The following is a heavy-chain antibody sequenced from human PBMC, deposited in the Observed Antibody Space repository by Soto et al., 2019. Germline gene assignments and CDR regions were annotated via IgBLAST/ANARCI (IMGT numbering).Heavy chain of an antibody. CDR3: ARALYSSSSDRDAFDI. CDR2: ISSSSSYI. J-gene: IGHJ3*02. D-gene: IGHD6-6*01. CDR1: GFTFSSYS. Sequence: EGSLRLSCAASGFTFSSYSMNWVRQAPGKGLEWVSSISSSSSYIYYADSVKGRFTISRDNAKNSLYLQMNSLRAEDTAVYYCARALYSSSSDRDAFDIWGQGTMVTVSS. V-gene: IGHV3-21*01.